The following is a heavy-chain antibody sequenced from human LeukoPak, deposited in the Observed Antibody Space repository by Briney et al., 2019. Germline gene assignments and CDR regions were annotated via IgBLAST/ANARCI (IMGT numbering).Heavy chain of an antibody. J-gene: IGHJ3*02. CDR1: GFTFSSYS. Sequence: GGSLRLSCAVSGFTFSSYSMNWVRQAPGKGLEKGLEWVSSISSSSSYIYYADSVKGRFTISGDNAENSLYLQMNSLRAEDTAVYYCARARRPLVLDAFDIWGQGTMVTVSS. CDR3: ARARRPLVLDAFDI. CDR2: ISSSSSYI. V-gene: IGHV3-21*01.